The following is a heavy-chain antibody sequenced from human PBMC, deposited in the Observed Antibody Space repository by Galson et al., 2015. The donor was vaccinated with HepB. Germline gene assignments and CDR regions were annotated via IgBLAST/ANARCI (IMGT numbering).Heavy chain of an antibody. V-gene: IGHV3-21*01. D-gene: IGHD3-9*01. Sequence: SLRLSCAASGFTFSSYSMNWVRQAPGKGLEWVSAISSTSIYIYYADSVKGRFTIARDNAKNSLYLQMNSLRAEDTAVYYCARGGGRGLTGHLEIDSWGQGTLITVSS. CDR3: ARGGGRGLTGHLEIDS. CDR1: GFTFSSYS. J-gene: IGHJ4*02. CDR2: ISSTSIYI.